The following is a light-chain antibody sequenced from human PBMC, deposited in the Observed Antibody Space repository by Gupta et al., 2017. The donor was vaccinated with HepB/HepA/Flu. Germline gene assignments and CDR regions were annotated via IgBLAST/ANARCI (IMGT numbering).Light chain of an antibody. Sequence: QSLLTQPPSVSAAPGKMVTISCSGSTSNIGSSDVCWYQLLPGTAPKLLIYRNNRRASGIPDRFSGSKSGTSATLAITGLQTGDEADYFCETWDSGLSAGVFGGGTKLTVL. CDR3: ETWDSGLSAGV. CDR2: RNN. V-gene: IGLV1-51*02. CDR1: TSNIGSSD. J-gene: IGLJ2*01.